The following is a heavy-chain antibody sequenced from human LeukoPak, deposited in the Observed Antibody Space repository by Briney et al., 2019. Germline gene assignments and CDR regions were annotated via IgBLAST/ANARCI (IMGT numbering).Heavy chain of an antibody. CDR3: AKWKDSSAWPTLPDY. CDR2: ISANNGNT. D-gene: IGHD6-25*01. V-gene: IGHV1-18*01. J-gene: IGHJ4*02. Sequence: ASVKVSCKASVFTFTNYGISWVRQAPGQGLEWIGWISANNGNTDYAQNFQGRVTMTTDPSTRTAYMELRTLISDDTAVYYCAKWKDSSAWPTLPDYWGQGTRVTVSS. CDR1: VFTFTNYG.